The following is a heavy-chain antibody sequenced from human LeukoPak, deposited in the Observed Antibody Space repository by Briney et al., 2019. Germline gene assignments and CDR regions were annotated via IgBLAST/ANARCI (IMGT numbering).Heavy chain of an antibody. D-gene: IGHD6-19*01. CDR3: AREKAVAATNFDY. V-gene: IGHV4-34*01. CDR2: INHSGST. CDR1: GGSFSGYY. J-gene: IGHJ4*02. Sequence: SETLSLTCAVYGGSFSGYYWSWIRQPPGKGLEWIGEINHSGSTNYNPSLKSRVTISVDTSKNQFSLKLSSVTAADTAVYYCAREKAVAATNFDYWGQGTLVTVSS.